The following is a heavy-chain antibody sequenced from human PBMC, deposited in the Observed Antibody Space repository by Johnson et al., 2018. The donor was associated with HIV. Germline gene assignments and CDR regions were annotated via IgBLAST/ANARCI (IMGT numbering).Heavy chain of an antibody. CDR2: ISYDGSNK. V-gene: IGHV3-30*04. D-gene: IGHD2-2*01. CDR1: GFTFSSYA. J-gene: IGHJ3*02. CDR3: ATCSDQVLMGGEAFDI. Sequence: QVQLVESGGGVVQPGRSLRLSCAASGFTFSSYAMHWVRQAPGKGLEWVAVISYDGSNKYYADSVKGRFTISRDNSKNTLYLQMNSLRVEDTAVYYCATCSDQVLMGGEAFDIWGQGTMVTVSS.